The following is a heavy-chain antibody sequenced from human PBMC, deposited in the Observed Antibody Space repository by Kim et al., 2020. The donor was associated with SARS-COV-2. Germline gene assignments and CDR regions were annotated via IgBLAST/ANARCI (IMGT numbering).Heavy chain of an antibody. V-gene: IGHV4-34*01. CDR3: ARGPPLLEWLLYHYYGMDV. J-gene: IGHJ6*02. CDR1: GGSFSGYY. Sequence: SETLSLTCAVYGGSFSGYYWSWIRQPPGKGLEWIGEINHSGSTNYNPSLKSRVTISVDTSKNQFSLKLSSVTAADTAVYYCARGPPLLEWLLYHYYGMDVWGQGTTVTVSS. D-gene: IGHD3-3*01. CDR2: INHSGST.